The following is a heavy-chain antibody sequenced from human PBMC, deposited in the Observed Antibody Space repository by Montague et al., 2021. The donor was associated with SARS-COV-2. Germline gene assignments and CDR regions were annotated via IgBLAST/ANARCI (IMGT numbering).Heavy chain of an antibody. J-gene: IGHJ4*02. D-gene: IGHD3-10*01. CDR3: ARGARQGYGFRLGSFDY. CDR1: GGPFRNYY. Sequence: SETLSLTCAVYGGPFRNYYWCWIRQSPGTGLELIGEINHSGSTNNNPSLKRRVPMSVDTSKNQFSLKLSSVTAADTAVYYCARGARQGYGFRLGSFDYWGRGTLVTVSS. CDR2: INHSGST. V-gene: IGHV4-34*01.